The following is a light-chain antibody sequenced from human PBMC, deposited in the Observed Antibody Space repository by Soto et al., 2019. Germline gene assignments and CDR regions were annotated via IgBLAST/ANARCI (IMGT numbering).Light chain of an antibody. CDR3: RSYTSSNSYV. CDR2: EVS. V-gene: IGLV2-18*02. CDR1: SSDVGSYNR. J-gene: IGLJ1*01. Sequence: QSALTQPPSVSGSPGQSVTISCTGTSSDVGSYNRVSWYQQPPGTAPKLMIYEVSNRPSGVPDRFSGSKSGNTASLTISGLQAGDEADYYCRSYTSSNSYVFGTGTKVTVL.